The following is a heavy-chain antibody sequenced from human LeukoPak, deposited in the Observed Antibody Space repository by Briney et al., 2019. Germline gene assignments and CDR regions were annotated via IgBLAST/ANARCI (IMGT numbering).Heavy chain of an antibody. J-gene: IGHJ3*02. CDR3: AREMALAGGGAFDI. CDR2: IYYSGST. CDR1: GGSVSSYY. V-gene: IGHV4-59*02. Sequence: SETLSLTCTVSGGSVSSYYWTWIRQPPEKGLEWIGYIYYSGSTSYNPSLKSRVTISVDTSKNQFSLKLSSVAAADTAVYYCAREMALAGGGAFDIWGQGTVVTVSS. D-gene: IGHD6-19*01.